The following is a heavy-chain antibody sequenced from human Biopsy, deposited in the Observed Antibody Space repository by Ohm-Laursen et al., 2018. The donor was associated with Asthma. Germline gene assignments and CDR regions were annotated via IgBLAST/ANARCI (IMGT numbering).Heavy chain of an antibody. Sequence: SLRLSCAASGFTFSGYTMNWVRQAPGKGLEWVSSITSSSNYIFYAESVKGRFTISRDNARKSLSLQMGSLRAEDTAIYYCARVFESSEWGPFYHFGLDVWGQGTTVAVSS. V-gene: IGHV3-21*04. D-gene: IGHD6-25*01. CDR3: ARVFESSEWGPFYHFGLDV. J-gene: IGHJ6*02. CDR1: GFTFSGYT. CDR2: ITSSSNYI.